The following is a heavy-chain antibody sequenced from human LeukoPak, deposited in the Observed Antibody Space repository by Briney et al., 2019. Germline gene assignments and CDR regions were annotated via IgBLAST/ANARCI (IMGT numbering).Heavy chain of an antibody. CDR1: GFTFSSYA. J-gene: IGHJ4*02. V-gene: IGHV3-23*01. Sequence: PGGSLRLSCAASGFTFSSYAMSWVREAPGKGLEWFSAISGSGGRTYSADSVKGRFTISRDNCKNTLYLQMNSLRAEDTAVYYCAKDRIPNDGATYDYWGQGTLVTVSS. CDR2: ISGSGGRT. D-gene: IGHD5-18*01. CDR3: AKDRIPNDGATYDY.